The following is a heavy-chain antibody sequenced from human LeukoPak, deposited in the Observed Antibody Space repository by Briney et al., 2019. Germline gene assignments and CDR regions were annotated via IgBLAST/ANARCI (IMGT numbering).Heavy chain of an antibody. CDR1: GFTFDDYA. V-gene: IGHV3-9*03. CDR2: ISWNSGSI. D-gene: IGHD6-6*01. Sequence: GRSLRLSCAASGFTFDDYAMHWVRQAPGKGLEWVSGISWNSGSIGYADSVKGRFTISRDNAKNSVYLQMDSLRAEDMAVYYCARIGYSSSSFDYWGQGTLVTVSS. CDR3: ARIGYSSSSFDY. J-gene: IGHJ4*02.